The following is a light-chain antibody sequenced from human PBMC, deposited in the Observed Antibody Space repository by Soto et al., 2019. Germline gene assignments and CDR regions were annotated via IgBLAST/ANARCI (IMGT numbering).Light chain of an antibody. V-gene: IGKV3-15*01. CDR2: GTS. CDR3: QEYSNWWT. Sequence: TVMTQSPASLSVSPGERATVSCRASESVGTNVAWYQHKPGQAPRLLIYGTSTRATAVPARFSGGASGAEFTLTISSLQSEDSAVYYCQEYSNWWTFGQGTKIEIK. J-gene: IGKJ1*01. CDR1: ESVGTN.